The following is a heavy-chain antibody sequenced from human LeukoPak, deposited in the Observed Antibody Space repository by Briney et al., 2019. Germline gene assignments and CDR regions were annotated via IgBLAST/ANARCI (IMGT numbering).Heavy chain of an antibody. Sequence: SESLSPAFAVYGGSFSGYYWSWIRQPPGKGLEWIGEINHSGSTNYYPSLKSRVTISVDTSKNQFSLKLSSVTAADTAVYYCARGRPYGGYYYGEAFDIWGQGAIVPVSS. V-gene: IGHV4-34*01. CDR1: GGSFSGYY. J-gene: IGHJ3*02. CDR2: INHSGST. CDR3: ARGRPYGGYYYGEAFDI. D-gene: IGHD3-22*01.